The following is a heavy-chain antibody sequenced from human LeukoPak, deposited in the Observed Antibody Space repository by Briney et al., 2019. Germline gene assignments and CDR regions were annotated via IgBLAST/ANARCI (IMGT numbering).Heavy chain of an antibody. CDR3: ARGVAAAGTHFDC. J-gene: IGHJ4*02. D-gene: IGHD6-13*01. Sequence: SETLSLTCTVSGGSISSYYCSWIRQPPGKGLEWIGYIYYDGSTNYNPSLKSRVTMSVDTSKNQFSLRLSSVTAADTAVYYCARGVAAAGTHFDCWGQGTLVTVSS. CDR2: IYYDGST. V-gene: IGHV4-59*01. CDR1: GGSISSYY.